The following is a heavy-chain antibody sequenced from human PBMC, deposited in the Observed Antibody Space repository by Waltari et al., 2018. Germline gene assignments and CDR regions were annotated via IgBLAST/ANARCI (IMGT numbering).Heavy chain of an antibody. CDR1: GFTFSSYE. J-gene: IGHJ4*02. CDR2: ISSSGRTI. D-gene: IGHD1-26*01. Sequence: EVQLVESGGGLVQPGGSLRLSCAASGFTFSSYEMNWVRQAPGKGLEWVSYISSSGRTIYYADSVKGRFTISRDNAKNSLYLQMNSLRAEDTAVYYCARAPLRGGATDYWGQGTLVTVSS. V-gene: IGHV3-48*03. CDR3: ARAPLRGGATDY.